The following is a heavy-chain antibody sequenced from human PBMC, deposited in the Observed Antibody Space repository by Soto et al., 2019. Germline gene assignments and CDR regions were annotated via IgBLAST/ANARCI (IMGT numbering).Heavy chain of an antibody. CDR3: TRKRFGMDV. CDR2: IKEDGSEK. J-gene: IGHJ6*02. CDR1: GFTLSNSW. V-gene: IGHV3-7*03. Sequence: PGGSLRLSCAASGFTLSNSWMSWVRQAPGKGLEWVANIKEDGSEKDYVDPVKGRFTITRDNAKNSLYLQMNNLRAEDTAVYFCTRKRFGMDVWGQGTTVTVSS.